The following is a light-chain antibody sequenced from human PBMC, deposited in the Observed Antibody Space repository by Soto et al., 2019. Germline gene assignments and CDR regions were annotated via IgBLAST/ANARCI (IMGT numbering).Light chain of an antibody. CDR1: QSVLYSSNNRNY. CDR2: WAS. Sequence: DILMTQSPDSLAVSLGERATSNCKSSQSVLYSSNNRNYLAWYQQKPGQPPKLLIYWASTRESGVPDRFSGSGSGTDFTLTISSLQAEDVAVYYCQQYYNTPLTFGGGTKVDI. J-gene: IGKJ4*01. V-gene: IGKV4-1*01. CDR3: QQYYNTPLT.